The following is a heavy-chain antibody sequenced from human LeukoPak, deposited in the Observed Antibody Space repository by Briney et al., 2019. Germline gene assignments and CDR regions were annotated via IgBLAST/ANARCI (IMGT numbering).Heavy chain of an antibody. D-gene: IGHD6-19*01. Sequence: ASVKVSCKASGYSFTGHYIHWVRQPPAQGLEWMGWINPHSAATNYAQKMQGRVTMSRDTSISTAYMELSSLGSDDTAMYYCERVRVGGTGSLDVFNLWGQGTMVTVSS. V-gene: IGHV1-2*02. CDR1: GYSFTGHY. CDR3: ERVRVGGTGSLDVFNL. CDR2: INPHSAAT. J-gene: IGHJ3*01.